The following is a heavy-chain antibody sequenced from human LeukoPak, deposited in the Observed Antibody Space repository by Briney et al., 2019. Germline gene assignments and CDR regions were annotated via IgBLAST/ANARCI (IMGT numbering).Heavy chain of an antibody. CDR2: IYYSGST. CDR1: GGSISSYY. J-gene: IGHJ4*02. CDR3: ARDNPFKYDYVN. Sequence: SETLSLTCTVSGGSISSYYWSWIRQPPGKGLEWIGYIYYSGSTNYNPSLKGRVTISADTSKNQFSLKLSSVTAADTAVYYCARDNPFKYDYVNWGQGTLVTVSS. V-gene: IGHV4-59*12. D-gene: IGHD3-16*01.